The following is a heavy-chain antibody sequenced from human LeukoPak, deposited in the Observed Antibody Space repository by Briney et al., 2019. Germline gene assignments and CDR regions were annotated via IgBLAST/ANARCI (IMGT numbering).Heavy chain of an antibody. CDR1: GFTFSGYA. V-gene: IGHV3-23*01. CDR3: AKDGGIAAAGTVNYFDY. CDR2: ISGSGGST. Sequence: PGGSLRLSCAASGFTFSGYAMSWVRQAPGKGLEWVSAISGSGGSTYYADSVKGRLTISRDNSKNTLYLQMNSLRAEDTAVYYCAKDGGIAAAGTVNYFDYWGQGTLVTVSS. D-gene: IGHD6-13*01. J-gene: IGHJ4*02.